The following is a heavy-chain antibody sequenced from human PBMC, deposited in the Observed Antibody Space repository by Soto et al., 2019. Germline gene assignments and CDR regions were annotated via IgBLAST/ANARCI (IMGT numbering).Heavy chain of an antibody. V-gene: IGHV1-46*01. CDR3: ARDLAAGYH. J-gene: IGHJ5*02. D-gene: IGHD6-13*01. CDR1: GYTFTHYY. Sequence: QVQLVQSGAEVKKPGASVKLSCRTSGYTFTHYYIHWVRQAPGQGLEWLGIINPASGSTNYAQDFQGRVTLTMDTSKTTVYMDLSGLRAEDTAIFYCARDLAAGYHLGQGTLVTVSS. CDR2: INPASGST.